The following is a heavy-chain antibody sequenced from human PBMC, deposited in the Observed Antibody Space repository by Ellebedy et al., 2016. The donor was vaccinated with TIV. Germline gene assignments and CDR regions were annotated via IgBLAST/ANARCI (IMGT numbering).Heavy chain of an antibody. J-gene: IGHJ6*02. V-gene: IGHV3-33*01. Sequence: GESLKISCATSGFTFRSYGMHWVRQAPGKGLEWVAVIWDDGTERYYADSVKGRCTISRDDSRNTLYLQMNSLRAEDTAVYFCARIWQSYGMDVWGQGTTVIVSS. D-gene: IGHD3-16*01. CDR3: ARIWQSYGMDV. CDR2: IWDDGTER. CDR1: GFTFRSYG.